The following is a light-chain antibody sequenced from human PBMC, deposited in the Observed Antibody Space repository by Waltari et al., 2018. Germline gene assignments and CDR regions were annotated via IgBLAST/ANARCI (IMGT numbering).Light chain of an antibody. CDR2: GAS. V-gene: IGKV3-15*01. J-gene: IGKJ4*01. CDR1: ESVSSN. Sequence: EIVMTQSPATLSVSPGERATLSCRASESVSSNVAWYQQKPGQAPRLLICGASTRATGVPAKFRGSGSGTDFTLTISSLQSEDFAVYYCQQYYHWVAFGGGTWVQIK. CDR3: QQYYHWVA.